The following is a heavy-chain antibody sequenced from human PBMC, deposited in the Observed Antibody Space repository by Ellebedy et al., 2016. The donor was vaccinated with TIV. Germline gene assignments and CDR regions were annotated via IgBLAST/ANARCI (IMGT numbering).Heavy chain of an antibody. Sequence: AASVKVSCKASGGTFSSYAFSWVRQAPGQGLEWMGRIIPTLAIPNYAQKIQGRVTITADKSKSTAYMELSSLRSEDTAVYYCARGAPAGIPYFDYWGQGTLVTVSS. CDR2: IIPTLAIP. J-gene: IGHJ4*02. V-gene: IGHV1-69*04. D-gene: IGHD2-2*02. CDR1: GGTFSSYA. CDR3: ARGAPAGIPYFDY.